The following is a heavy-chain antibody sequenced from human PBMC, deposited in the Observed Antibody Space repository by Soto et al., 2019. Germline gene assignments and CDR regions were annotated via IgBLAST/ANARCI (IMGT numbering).Heavy chain of an antibody. CDR2: IYYSGSS. CDR3: ARERTSSIAVPYGMYX. J-gene: IGHJ6*02. V-gene: IGHV4-61*01. Sequence: EPLSLTCTVSGGSVSSVSYYWSWIRQPPGKGLEWIGYIYYSGSSNYNPSLKSGVTISVDTSKNQFSLKLSSVTAADTAVYYCARERTSSIAVPYGMYXWGQGTTVTVS. D-gene: IGHD6-6*01. CDR1: GGSVSSVSYY.